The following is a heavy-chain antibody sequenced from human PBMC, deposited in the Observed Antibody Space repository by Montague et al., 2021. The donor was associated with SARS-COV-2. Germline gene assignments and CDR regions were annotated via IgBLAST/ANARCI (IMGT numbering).Heavy chain of an antibody. CDR1: GGSISSSSYH. Sequence: SETLSLTCIVPGGSISSSSYHWGWIRQPPGKGLEWIGTIYYSGSTYYNPSLKSRVTISVATSKNQFTLKLSSVTAADTAVYYCASLRYYGGNSGFQGLVDYWGQGALVTVSS. CDR2: IYYSGST. V-gene: IGHV4-39*01. D-gene: IGHD4-23*01. CDR3: ASLRYYGGNSGFQGLVDY. J-gene: IGHJ4*02.